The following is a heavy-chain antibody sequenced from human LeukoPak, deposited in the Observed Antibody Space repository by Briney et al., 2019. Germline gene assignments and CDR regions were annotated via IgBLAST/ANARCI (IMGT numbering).Heavy chain of an antibody. D-gene: IGHD2-15*01. V-gene: IGHV1-69*05. J-gene: IGHJ5*02. Sequence: SVKVSCKASGGTFSSYAISWVRQAPGQGLEWMGGIIPIFGTANYAQKFQGRVTITTDESTSAAYMELSSLRSEDTAVYYCARASPYFYCSGGSCYFHPWGQGTLVTVSS. CDR2: IIPIFGTA. CDR3: ARASPYFYCSGGSCYFHP. CDR1: GGTFSSYA.